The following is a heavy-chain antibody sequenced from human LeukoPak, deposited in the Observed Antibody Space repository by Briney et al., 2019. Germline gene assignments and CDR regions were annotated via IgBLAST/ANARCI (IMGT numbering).Heavy chain of an antibody. V-gene: IGHV4-4*07. CDR1: GGSISSYY. CDR3: ARDLGYGYYFYYYLDV. CDR2: IYSSGNT. J-gene: IGHJ6*03. Sequence: KTSETLSLTCTVSGGSISSYYWIWIRQPAGKGLEWIGRIYSSGNTNYNPSLNSRVTISIDLSKNQFSLKLSSVTAADTAVYYCARDLGYGYYFYYYLDVWGKGTTVTVSS. D-gene: IGHD5-18*01.